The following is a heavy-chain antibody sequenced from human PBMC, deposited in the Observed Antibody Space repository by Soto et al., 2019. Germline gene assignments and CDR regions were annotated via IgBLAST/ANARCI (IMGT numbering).Heavy chain of an antibody. D-gene: IGHD3-3*01. CDR1: GFTFSSYG. CDR2: ISYDGSNK. V-gene: IGHV3-30*18. Sequence: GGSLRLSCAASGFTFSSYGMHWVRQAPGKGLEWVAVISYDGSNKYYADSVKDRFTISRDNSKNTLYLQMNSLRAEDTAVYYCAKDGLLEWLPNWFDPWGQGTLVTVSS. CDR3: AKDGLLEWLPNWFDP. J-gene: IGHJ5*02.